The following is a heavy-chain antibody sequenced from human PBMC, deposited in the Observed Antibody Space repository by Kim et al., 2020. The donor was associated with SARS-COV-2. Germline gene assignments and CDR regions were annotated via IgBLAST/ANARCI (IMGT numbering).Heavy chain of an antibody. CDR2: SRSKPSGYST. D-gene: IGHD1-26*01. J-gene: IGHJ4*02. CDR1: GFTLSDDY. Sequence: GGSLRLSCAASGFTLSDDYMDWVRQAPGKGLEWVARSRSKPSGYSTEYAASVKGRFTISRDESKNSLYLQMNSLKTEDTAVYYCARGGVGTRYFDYWGQGTLVTVSS. V-gene: IGHV3-72*01. CDR3: ARGGVGTRYFDY.